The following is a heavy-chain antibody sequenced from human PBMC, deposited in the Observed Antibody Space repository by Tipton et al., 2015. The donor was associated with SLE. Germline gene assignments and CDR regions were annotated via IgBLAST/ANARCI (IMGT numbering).Heavy chain of an antibody. J-gene: IGHJ6*02. Sequence: RSLRLSCTASGFTFGDYAMSWFRQAPGKGLEWVGFIRSKAYGGTTEYAASVKGRFTISRDDSKSIAYLQMNSLKTEDTAVYYCTRDLVTMVRGTSYYYYGMDVWGQGTTVTVSS. V-gene: IGHV3-49*03. D-gene: IGHD3-10*01. CDR3: TRDLVTMVRGTSYYYYGMDV. CDR1: GFTFGDYA. CDR2: IRSKAYGGTT.